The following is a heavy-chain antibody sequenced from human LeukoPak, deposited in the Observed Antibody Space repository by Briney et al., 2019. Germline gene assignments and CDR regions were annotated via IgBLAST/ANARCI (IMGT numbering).Heavy chain of an antibody. V-gene: IGHV4-39*02. J-gene: IGHJ4*02. CDR2: IYHTRTT. CDR1: GVTIRSYN. CDR3: GISGSGTYYDEQFHY. D-gene: IGHD3-10*01. Sequence: PSETLSLTCTVSGVTIRSYNWSWIRQAPGKGLEWVGSIYHTRTTYYNPSLKTRVTTYVDTSNKHFSLKLNSGTAADTAVYYCGISGSGTYYDEQFHYGGEGTLVTVPS.